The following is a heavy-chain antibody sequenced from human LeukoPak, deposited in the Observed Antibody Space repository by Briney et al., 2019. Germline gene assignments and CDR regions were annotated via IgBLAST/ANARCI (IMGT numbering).Heavy chain of an antibody. CDR2: IYYSGST. CDR1: XX. J-gene: IGHJ2*01. V-gene: IGHV4-59*01. Sequence: XXXSXIRQPPGKGLEWIGYIYYSGSTNYNPSLKSRVTISVDTSKNQFSLKLSSVTAANTAVYYCARDLGGYKWELPHWYFDLWGRGTLVTVSS. CDR3: ARDLGGYKWELPHWYFDL. D-gene: IGHD1-26*01.